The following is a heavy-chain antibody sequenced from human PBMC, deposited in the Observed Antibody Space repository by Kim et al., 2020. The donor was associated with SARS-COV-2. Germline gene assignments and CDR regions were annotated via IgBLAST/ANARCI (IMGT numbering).Heavy chain of an antibody. V-gene: IGHV4-59*01. J-gene: IGHJ4*02. Sequence: SETLSLTCTVSSDSISSYYCSWIRQLPEKGLEWIGYIYYSGTTNYNPSLNSRVTISWDTSKNQFSLELTSVTDADTAVYYCARSEGRGSWHQFDYWGQG. D-gene: IGHD6-13*01. CDR2: IYYSGTT. CDR3: ARSEGRGSWHQFDY. CDR1: SDSISSYY.